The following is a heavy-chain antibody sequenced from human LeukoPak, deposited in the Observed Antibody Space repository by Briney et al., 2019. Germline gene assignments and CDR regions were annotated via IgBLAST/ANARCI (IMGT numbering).Heavy chain of an antibody. V-gene: IGHV3-33*01. J-gene: IGHJ4*02. D-gene: IGHD4-17*01. CDR1: GFTFSSYD. Sequence: GGSLRLSCAASGFTFSSYDMHWVRQAPGKGLEWVALIWYDGSNKYYADSVKGRFTISRDNSKNTLYLQMSSLRAEDTAVYYCARGYGEDFDYWGQGTLVTVSS. CDR3: ARGYGEDFDY. CDR2: IWYDGSNK.